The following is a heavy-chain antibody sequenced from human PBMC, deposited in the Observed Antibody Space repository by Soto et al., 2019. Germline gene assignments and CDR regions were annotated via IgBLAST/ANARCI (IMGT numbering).Heavy chain of an antibody. CDR3: AKERTRHFDY. CDR2: ISYDGNNK. D-gene: IGHD1-1*01. V-gene: IGHV3-30*18. Sequence: QVQLVESGGGVVQPGRSLRLSCAASGFTFSSYGMHWVRQAPGKGLEWVAVISYDGNNKYYADSVKGRLTISRDNSKNTVSLQMNSLRAEDTAVSYCAKERTRHFDYWGQGIPVTVST. CDR1: GFTFSSYG. J-gene: IGHJ4*02.